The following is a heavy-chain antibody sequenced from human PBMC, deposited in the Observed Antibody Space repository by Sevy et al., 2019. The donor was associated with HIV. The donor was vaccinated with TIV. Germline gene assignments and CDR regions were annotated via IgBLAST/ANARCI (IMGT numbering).Heavy chain of an antibody. CDR1: GFTFSSYG. Sequence: GGSLRLSCAASGFTFSSYGMHWVRQAPGKGLEWVAVISYDGSNKYYADSVKGRFTISRDNSKNTLYLQMNSLRAEDTAVYYCAKAHTDYYDSSGSDYFDYWGQEPWSPSPQ. CDR2: ISYDGSNK. D-gene: IGHD3-22*01. V-gene: IGHV3-30*18. J-gene: IGHJ4*01. CDR3: AKAHTDYYDSSGSDYFDY.